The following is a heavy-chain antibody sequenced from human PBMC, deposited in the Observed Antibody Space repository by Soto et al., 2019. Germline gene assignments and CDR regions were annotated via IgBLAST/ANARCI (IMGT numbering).Heavy chain of an antibody. CDR3: ARHHGPSTSENWFDP. CDR1: GYTFFTYD. Sequence: QVHLVQSGVEVKTPGASVKVSCQASGYTFFTYDISWVRQAPGQGLEWMGWISTYSGETKYAQKFQGRVTMTTDTSTTTAYLEMRILRSDDTDVYYCARHHGPSTSENWFDPWGQGTLVTVSS. J-gene: IGHJ5*02. V-gene: IGHV1-18*01. CDR2: ISTYSGET.